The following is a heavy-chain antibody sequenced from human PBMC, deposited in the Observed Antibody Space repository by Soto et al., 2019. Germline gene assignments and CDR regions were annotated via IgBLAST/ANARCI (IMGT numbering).Heavy chain of an antibody. CDR3: ARDRKVRGLYGMDV. J-gene: IGHJ6*02. Sequence: GASVKVSCKASGGTFSSYAISWVRQAPGQGLEWMGGIIPIFGTANYAQKSQGRVTITADESTSTAYMELSSLRSEDTAVYYCARDRKVRGLYGMDVWGQGTTVTVSS. CDR2: IIPIFGTA. D-gene: IGHD3-10*01. V-gene: IGHV1-69*13. CDR1: GGTFSSYA.